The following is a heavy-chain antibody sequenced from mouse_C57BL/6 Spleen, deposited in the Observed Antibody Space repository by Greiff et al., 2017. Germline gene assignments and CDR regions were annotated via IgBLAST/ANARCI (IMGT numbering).Heavy chain of an antibody. Sequence: EVKLVESGEGLVKPGGSLKLSCAASGFTFSSYAMSWVRQTPEKRLEWVAYISSGGDYIYYADTVKGRFTISRDNARNTLYLQMSSLKSEDTAMYYCTRAVGYYYYGSSPYFDYWGQGTTLTVSS. CDR2: ISSGGDYI. V-gene: IGHV5-9-1*02. CDR3: TRAVGYYYYGSSPYFDY. J-gene: IGHJ2*01. CDR1: GFTFSSYA. D-gene: IGHD1-1*01.